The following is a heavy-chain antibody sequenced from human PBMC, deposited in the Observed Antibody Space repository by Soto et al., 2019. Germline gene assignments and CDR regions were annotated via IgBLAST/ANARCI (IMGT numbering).Heavy chain of an antibody. J-gene: IGHJ4*02. Sequence: QVQLVQSGAEVKKPGASVKVSCKASGYTFTSYYMHWVRQAPGQGLEWMGIINPSGGSTSYAQKFKGRVTMTRDTSTSTVYMELSSLGSEDTAVYYCARDEIAVAGTDYWGQGTLVTVSS. CDR2: INPSGGST. CDR3: ARDEIAVAGTDY. V-gene: IGHV1-46*01. CDR1: GYTFTSYY. D-gene: IGHD6-19*01.